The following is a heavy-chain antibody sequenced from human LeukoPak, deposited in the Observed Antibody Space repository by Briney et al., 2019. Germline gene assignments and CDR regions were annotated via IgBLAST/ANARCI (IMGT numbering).Heavy chain of an antibody. D-gene: IGHD3-10*01. Sequence: GGSLRLSCAASGFTFKDSGMHWVRQAPGKGLEWVAFIRFDGSDKYYPDSVKGRFAISRDNSKNTLYLQMNSLGVEDTAVYFCARCYASGSYGIDYWGQGTLVSVSS. CDR2: IRFDGSDK. J-gene: IGHJ4*02. CDR1: GFTFKDSG. CDR3: ARCYASGSYGIDY. V-gene: IGHV3-30*02.